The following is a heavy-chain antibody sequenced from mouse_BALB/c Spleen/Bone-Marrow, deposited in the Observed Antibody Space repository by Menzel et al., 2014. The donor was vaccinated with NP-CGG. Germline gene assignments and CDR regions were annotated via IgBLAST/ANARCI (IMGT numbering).Heavy chain of an antibody. Sequence: VQLQQSGPSLVKPSQTLSLTCSVTGDSITSGYWNWIRKFPGNKLEYMGYISYSGSTYYNPSLKSRISITRDTSKNQYYLQLNSVTTGDTATYYCARPSYDYDLAWFAYWGQGTLVTVSA. V-gene: IGHV3-8*02. CDR2: ISYSGST. CDR1: GDSITSGY. D-gene: IGHD2-4*01. J-gene: IGHJ3*01. CDR3: ARPSYDYDLAWFAY.